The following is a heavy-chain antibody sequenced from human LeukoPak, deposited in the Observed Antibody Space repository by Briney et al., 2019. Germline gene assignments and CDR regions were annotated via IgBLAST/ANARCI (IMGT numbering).Heavy chain of an antibody. CDR1: GGAISSGGYY. V-gene: IGHV4-31*03. CDR3: ARLDWSNWCFDL. Sequence: SETLSLTCTVSGGAISSGGYYWSWIRQHPGKGLEWIGYIYYSGSTYYNPSLKSRVTISVDTSKNQFSLNLSSVTAADTAVYYCARLDWSNWCFDLWGRGTLVIVSS. D-gene: IGHD3/OR15-3a*01. J-gene: IGHJ2*01. CDR2: IYYSGST.